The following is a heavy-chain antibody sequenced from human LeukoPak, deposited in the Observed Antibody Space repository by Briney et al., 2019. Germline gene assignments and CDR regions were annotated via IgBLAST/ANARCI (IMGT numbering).Heavy chain of an antibody. D-gene: IGHD1-26*01. Sequence: GGSLRLSCAVSGITLSNYGMSWVRQAPGKGLEWVSAISGSGGSTYYADSVKGRFTISRDNSKNTLYLQMNSLRAEDTAVYYCTKDRGADYYFDYWGQGTLVTVSS. V-gene: IGHV3-23*01. CDR1: GITLSNYG. CDR3: TKDRGADYYFDY. CDR2: ISGSGGST. J-gene: IGHJ4*02.